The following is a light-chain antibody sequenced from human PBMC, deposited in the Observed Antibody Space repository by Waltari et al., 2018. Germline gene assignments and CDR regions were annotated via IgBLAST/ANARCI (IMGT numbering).Light chain of an antibody. CDR1: SRDVGGHDH. CDR2: DVN. CDR3: ASFASGTTVV. J-gene: IGLJ3*02. V-gene: IGLV2-14*01. Sequence: QSALTQPASVSGSPGQSITISCSGASRDVGGHDHVYWYQQHPGKVPKLILYDVNKWPSGVFNRFSCSNSGNTASLTISGLQAEDEAVYYCASFASGTTVVFGGGTKVTVL.